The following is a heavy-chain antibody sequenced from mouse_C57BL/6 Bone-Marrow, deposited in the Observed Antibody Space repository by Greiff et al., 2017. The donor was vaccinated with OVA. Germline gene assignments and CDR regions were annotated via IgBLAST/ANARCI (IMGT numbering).Heavy chain of an antibody. CDR3: ARQLRLGRFAY. CDR2: IYPRSGNT. V-gene: IGHV1-81*01. J-gene: IGHJ3*01. D-gene: IGHD3-2*02. Sequence: VQLQQSGAELARPGASVKLSCKASGYTFTSYGISWVKQRTGQGLEWIGEIYPRSGNTYYNEKFKGKATLTADKSSGTAYIELRGLISENSAVDFLARQLRLGRFAYWGQGTLVTVSA. CDR1: GYTFTSYG.